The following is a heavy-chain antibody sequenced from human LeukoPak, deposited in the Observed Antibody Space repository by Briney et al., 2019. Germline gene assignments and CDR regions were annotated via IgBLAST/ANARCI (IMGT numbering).Heavy chain of an antibody. Sequence: GGSLTLSCAASGFTFSGSAMHWVRQASGKGLEWVGRIRSKANSYATAYAASVKGRSTISRDDSKNTAYLQMNSLKTEDTAVYYCTRRRYSGSYFNWFDPWGQGTLVTVSS. CDR3: TRRRYSGSYFNWFDP. D-gene: IGHD1-26*01. J-gene: IGHJ5*02. CDR2: IRSKANSYAT. CDR1: GFTFSGSA. V-gene: IGHV3-73*01.